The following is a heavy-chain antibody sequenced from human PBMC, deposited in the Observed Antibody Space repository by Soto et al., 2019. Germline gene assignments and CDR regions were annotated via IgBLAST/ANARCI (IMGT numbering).Heavy chain of an antibody. CDR2: ISYDGSNK. CDR3: AKLGDITIFGVLTLDYYYYYGMDV. J-gene: IGHJ6*02. D-gene: IGHD3-3*01. Sequence: ESGGGVVQPGRSLRLSCAASGFTFSSYGMHWVRQAPGKGLEWVAVISYDGSNKYYADSVKGRFTISRDNSKNTLYLQMNSLRAEDTAVYYCAKLGDITIFGVLTLDYYYYYGMDVWGQGTTVTVSS. V-gene: IGHV3-30*18. CDR1: GFTFSSYG.